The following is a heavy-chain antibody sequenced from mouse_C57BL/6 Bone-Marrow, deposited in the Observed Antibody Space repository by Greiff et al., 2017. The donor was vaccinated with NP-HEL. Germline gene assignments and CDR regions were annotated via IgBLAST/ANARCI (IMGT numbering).Heavy chain of an antibody. Sequence: EVHLVESGGGLVKPGGSLKLSCAASGFTFSSYAMSWVRQTPEKRLEWVATISDGGSYTYYPDNVKGRFTISRDNAKNNLYLQMSHLKSEDTAMYYCARDLSDYDDYYAMDYWGQGTSVTVSS. V-gene: IGHV5-4*01. J-gene: IGHJ4*01. D-gene: IGHD2-4*01. CDR2: ISDGGSYT. CDR1: GFTFSSYA. CDR3: ARDLSDYDDYYAMDY.